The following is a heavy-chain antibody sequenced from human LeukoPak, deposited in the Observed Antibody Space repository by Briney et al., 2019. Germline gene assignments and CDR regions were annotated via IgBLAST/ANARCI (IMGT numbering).Heavy chain of an antibody. J-gene: IGHJ3*02. V-gene: IGHV3-23*01. Sequence: PGGSLRLSCAASGFTFSNYAMSWVRQAPGKGLEWVSDMSDTGAYTNYLGSVKGRFTISRDYSENMLYLQMSSLRLEDTAAYYCVRQWNGGFDIWGQGTMVTVSS. CDR1: GFTFSNYA. CDR2: MSDTGAYT. D-gene: IGHD1-1*01. CDR3: VRQWNGGFDI.